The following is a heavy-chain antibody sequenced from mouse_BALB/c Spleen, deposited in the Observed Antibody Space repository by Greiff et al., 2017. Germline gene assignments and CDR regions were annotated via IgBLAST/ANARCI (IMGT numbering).Heavy chain of an antibody. CDR1: GFTFSSYT. CDR3: TTPGGVYYAMDY. Sequence: EVKLMESGGGLVKPGGSLKLSCAASGFTFSSYTMSWVRQTPEKRLEWVATISSGGSYTYYPDSVKGRFTISRDNAKNTLYLQMSSLKSEDTAMYYCTTPGGVYYAMDYWGQGTSVTVSS. J-gene: IGHJ4*01. V-gene: IGHV5-6-4*01. CDR2: ISSGGSYT.